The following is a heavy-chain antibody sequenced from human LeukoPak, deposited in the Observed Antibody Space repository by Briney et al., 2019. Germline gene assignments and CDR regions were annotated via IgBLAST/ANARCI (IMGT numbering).Heavy chain of an antibody. CDR2: IIPIFGTA. V-gene: IGHV1-69*05. D-gene: IGHD6-13*01. Sequence: SVKVSXKASGGTFSSYAISWVRQAPGQGLEWMRGIIPIFGTANYAQKFQGRVTITTDESTSTAYMELSSLRSEDTAVYYCVGDHGSSWLRYYMDVWGKGTTVTVSS. CDR1: GGTFSSYA. CDR3: VGDHGSSWLRYYMDV. J-gene: IGHJ6*03.